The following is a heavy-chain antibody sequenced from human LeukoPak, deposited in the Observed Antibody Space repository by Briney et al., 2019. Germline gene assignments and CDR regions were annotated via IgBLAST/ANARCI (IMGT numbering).Heavy chain of an antibody. CDR3: ASHTSSSPYFDY. V-gene: IGHV3-30*14. Sequence: GGSLRLSCAASGFTFSSYAMHWVRQAPGKGLEWVAVISYDGSNKYYADSVKGRFTISRDNSKNTLYFQMNSLRVEDTAVYYCASHTSSSPYFDYWGQGTLVTVSS. J-gene: IGHJ4*02. CDR1: GFTFSSYA. D-gene: IGHD6-6*01. CDR2: ISYDGSNK.